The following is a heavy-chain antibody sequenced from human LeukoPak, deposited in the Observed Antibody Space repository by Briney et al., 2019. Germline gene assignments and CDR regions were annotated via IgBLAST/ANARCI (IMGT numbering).Heavy chain of an antibody. CDR1: GFTFSSYS. J-gene: IGHJ6*02. V-gene: IGHV3-48*01. CDR3: ARVLVNYYYYGMDV. D-gene: IGHD1-26*01. Sequence: TGGSLRLSCAASGFTFSSYSLNWVRQAPGKGLEWVSYISTSSSTIYYADSVKGRFTISRDNAKNSLYLQMNSLRAEDTAVYYCARVLVNYYYYGMDVWGQGTTVTVSS. CDR2: ISTSSSTI.